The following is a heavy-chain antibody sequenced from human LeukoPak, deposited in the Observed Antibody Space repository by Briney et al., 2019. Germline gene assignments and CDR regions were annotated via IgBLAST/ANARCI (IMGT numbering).Heavy chain of an antibody. CDR2: ISGSGGST. CDR1: GFTFSSYA. D-gene: IGHD3-3*01. J-gene: IGHJ4*02. Sequence: PGGSLRLSCAASGFTFSSYAMSWVRQAPGKGLEWVSAISGSGGSTYYADSVKGRFTISRDNSKNTLYLQMNSLIAEDTATYYCARDFSFSEDAFDDWGQGTLVTVSS. CDR3: ARDFSFSEDAFDD. V-gene: IGHV3-23*01.